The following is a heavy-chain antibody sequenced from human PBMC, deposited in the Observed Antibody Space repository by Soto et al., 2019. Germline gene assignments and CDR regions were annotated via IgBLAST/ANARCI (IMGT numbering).Heavy chain of an antibody. V-gene: IGHV1-69*01. CDR2: SIPIFGTA. Sequence: QAQLVQSGDEVKKPGSSVKVSCKASGGTFSSYAISWVRQAPGQGREWMGGSIPIFGTANYAQKFQGRVTITADESTSTAYMELSSLRSEDTAVYYCARPLSCSGGSCVDYWGQGTLVTVSS. CDR3: ARPLSCSGGSCVDY. D-gene: IGHD2-15*01. J-gene: IGHJ4*02. CDR1: GGTFSSYA.